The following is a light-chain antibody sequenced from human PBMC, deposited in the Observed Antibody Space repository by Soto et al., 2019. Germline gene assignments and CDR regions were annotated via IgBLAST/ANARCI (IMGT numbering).Light chain of an antibody. J-gene: IGLJ2*01. CDR2: EGS. Sequence: QSALTQPASVSGSPGQSITISCTGTSSDVGSYKLVSWYQQHPGKGPKLMIYEGSKRPSGVSNRFSGSKSGNTASLTISGLQAEDEADYYCCFFAGSSTVVFGGGTKVTVL. CDR1: SSDVGSYKL. V-gene: IGLV2-23*01. CDR3: CFFAGSSTVV.